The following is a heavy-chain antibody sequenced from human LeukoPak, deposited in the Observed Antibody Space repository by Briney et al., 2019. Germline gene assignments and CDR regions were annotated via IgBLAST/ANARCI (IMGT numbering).Heavy chain of an antibody. CDR2: ISFSTTTI. V-gene: IGHV3-48*01. CDR3: ARGVKSAIGKWNYVWFDP. Sequence: EGSLRLSCAASGFTFNNYNMNWVRQAPGKGLEWVSFISFSTTTIYYADSVKGRFTISRDNAKNSLYLQMNGLRAEDTAVYYCARGVKSAIGKWNYVWFDPWGPGTLVTVSS. CDR1: GFTFNNYN. D-gene: IGHD1-7*01. J-gene: IGHJ5*02.